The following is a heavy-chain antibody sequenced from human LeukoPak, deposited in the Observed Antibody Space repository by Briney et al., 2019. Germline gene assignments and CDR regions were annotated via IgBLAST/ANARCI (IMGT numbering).Heavy chain of an antibody. CDR1: GGSFSGYY. D-gene: IGHD3-3*01. Sequence: SETLSLTCAVYGGSFSGYYWSWIRQPPGKGLEWSGEINHSGSTNYNPSLKSRVTISVDTSKNQFSLKLSSVTAADTAVYYCARGPPIFGVVPPYDYWGQGTLVTVSS. J-gene: IGHJ4*02. CDR3: ARGPPIFGVVPPYDY. V-gene: IGHV4-34*01. CDR2: INHSGST.